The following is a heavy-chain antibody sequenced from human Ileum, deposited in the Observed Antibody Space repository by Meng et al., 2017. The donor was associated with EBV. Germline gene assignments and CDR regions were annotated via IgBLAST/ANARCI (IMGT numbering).Heavy chain of an antibody. V-gene: IGHV4-61*03. CDR3: AGGRAGYGGYKT. CDR2: ILSGST. CDR1: SGSVSSGDYH. Sequence: QGQLLGSGPGLVKPSETLSLTCTVSSGSVSSGDYHWSWIRQPPGKGLEWIGYILSGSTNYDPSLTNRVTISVDTSKNHFSLKLTSVTAADTAVYYCAGGRAGYGGYKTWGQGTLVTVSS. J-gene: IGHJ4*02. D-gene: IGHD5-12*01.